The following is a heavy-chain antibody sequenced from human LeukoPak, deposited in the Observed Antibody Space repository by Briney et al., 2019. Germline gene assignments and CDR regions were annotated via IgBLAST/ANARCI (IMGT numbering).Heavy chain of an antibody. V-gene: IGHV1-2*06. D-gene: IGHD3-10*01. Sequence: GASVKVSCKASGYTFTGYYMHWVRQAPGQGLEWMGRINPNSGGTNYAQKFQGRVIMTRDTSISTAYMELSRLRSDDTAVYYCARALRFGEFYFDYWGQGTLVTVSS. CDR2: INPNSGGT. CDR3: ARALRFGEFYFDY. CDR1: GYTFTGYY. J-gene: IGHJ4*02.